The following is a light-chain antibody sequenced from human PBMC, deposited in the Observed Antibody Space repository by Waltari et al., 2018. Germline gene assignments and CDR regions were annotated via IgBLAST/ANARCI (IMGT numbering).Light chain of an antibody. CDR3: KQSYRTPQT. CDR2: AAS. V-gene: IGKV1-39*01. J-gene: IGKJ1*01. CDR1: HSISSY. Sequence: DIQMTQSPSSLSASVGDRVTMTCRASHSISSYLNWYQQKPGKAPKLLIFAASTLQSGVPARFSGSGSGTDFTLTISSLQPEDFATYYCKQSYRTPQTFGQGTRVEIK.